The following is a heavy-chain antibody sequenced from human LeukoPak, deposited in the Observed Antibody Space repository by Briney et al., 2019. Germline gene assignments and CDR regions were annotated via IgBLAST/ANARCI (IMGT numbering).Heavy chain of an antibody. CDR2: ISWDGGST. J-gene: IGHJ1*01. Sequence: PGGSLRLSCAASGFIFDDYTMHWVRQAPGKGLEWVSLISWDGGSTYYADSVKGRFTISRDNSKNSLYLQMNSLRTEDTALYYCTKDTYGSGWLQHWGQGTLVTVSS. V-gene: IGHV3-43*01. D-gene: IGHD6-19*01. CDR3: TKDTYGSGWLQH. CDR1: GFIFDDYT.